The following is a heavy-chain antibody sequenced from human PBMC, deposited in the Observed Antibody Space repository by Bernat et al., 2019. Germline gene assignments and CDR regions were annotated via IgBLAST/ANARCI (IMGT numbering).Heavy chain of an antibody. J-gene: IGHJ6*02. CDR2: INQDGSEK. Sequence: VQLVESGGGLVQPGGSLRLSCAASGITFSGYWMNWVRQAPGKGLEWVANINQDGSEKYYVGSVGGRFTISRDNAKNSLYLQMNSLRAEDTAVYYCARANAMDVWGQGTTVTVSS. V-gene: IGHV3-7*03. CDR1: GITFSGYW. CDR3: ARANAMDV.